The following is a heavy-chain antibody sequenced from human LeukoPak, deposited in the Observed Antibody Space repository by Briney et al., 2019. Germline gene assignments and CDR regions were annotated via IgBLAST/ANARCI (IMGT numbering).Heavy chain of an antibody. J-gene: IGHJ4*02. CDR3: ARDRGTWNDDGFDY. D-gene: IGHD1-1*01. Sequence: SETLSLTCTVSGASVSGSPYYWGWIRQPPGKGLEWIGSIYSSGSTYYNASLQSRVTISIETSKNQISLRLNSVTAADTAVYYCARDRGTWNDDGFDYWGQGTLVTVSS. CDR1: GASVSGSPYY. CDR2: IYSSGST. V-gene: IGHV4-39*07.